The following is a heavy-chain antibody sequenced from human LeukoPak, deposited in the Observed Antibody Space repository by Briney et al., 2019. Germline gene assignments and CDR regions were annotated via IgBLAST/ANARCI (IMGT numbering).Heavy chain of an antibody. J-gene: IGHJ4*02. CDR3: ARALSSSDDY. Sequence: PGGSLRLSCAASGFTFSDYTMNWARQAPGKGLEWVAVISYDGSNKYYADSVKGRFTISRDNSKNTLYLQMNSLRAEDTAVYYCARALSSSDDYWGQGTLVTVSS. CDR2: ISYDGSNK. V-gene: IGHV3-30-3*01. D-gene: IGHD6-13*01. CDR1: GFTFSDYT.